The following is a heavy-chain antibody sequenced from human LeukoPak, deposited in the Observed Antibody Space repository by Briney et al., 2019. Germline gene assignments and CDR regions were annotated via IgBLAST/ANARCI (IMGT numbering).Heavy chain of an antibody. J-gene: IGHJ4*02. CDR2: INSDGSST. CDR1: GFTFSSYW. Sequence: GSLRLSCSASGFTFSSYWMHLVRQAPGKGLGWVSRINSDGSSTSYADSVKGRFTISRDNSKNTLYLQMNSLRAEDTAVYYCAKDSRLLWFGEFGYWGQGTLVTVSS. D-gene: IGHD3-10*01. CDR3: AKDSRLLWFGEFGY. V-gene: IGHV3-74*01.